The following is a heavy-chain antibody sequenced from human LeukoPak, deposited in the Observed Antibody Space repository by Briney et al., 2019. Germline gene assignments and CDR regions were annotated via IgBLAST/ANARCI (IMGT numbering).Heavy chain of an antibody. D-gene: IGHD4/OR15-4a*01. V-gene: IGHV3-30*18. J-gene: IGHJ4*02. CDR2: ISYDGSNK. CDR1: GFTFSSYG. CDR3: AKFLLLWCLDY. Sequence: PGRSLRLSCAASGFTFSSYGMHWVRQAPGKGLEWVAVISYDGSNKYYADSVKGRFTISRDNSKNMLYLQMNSLRAEDTAVYYCAKFLLLWCLDYWGQGTLVTVSS.